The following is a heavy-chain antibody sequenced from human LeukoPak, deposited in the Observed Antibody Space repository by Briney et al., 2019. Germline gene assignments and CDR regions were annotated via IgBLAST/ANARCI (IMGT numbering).Heavy chain of an antibody. Sequence: PSETLSLTCTVSGGSISSYYWSWIRQPAGKGVEWIERIYSSGDTNYNPSLKSRVTLSVDTSKNQFSLNLRSVTAADTAVYYCAREETYTDVPYYFDYWGQGTLVTVSS. CDR3: AREETYTDVPYYFDY. CDR2: IYSSGDT. D-gene: IGHD3-16*01. J-gene: IGHJ4*02. CDR1: GGSISSYY. V-gene: IGHV4-4*07.